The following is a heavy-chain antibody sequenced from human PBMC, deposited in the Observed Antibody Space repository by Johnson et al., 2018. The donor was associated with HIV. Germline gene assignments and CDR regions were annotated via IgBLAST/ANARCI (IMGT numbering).Heavy chain of an antibody. D-gene: IGHD6-19*01. J-gene: IGHJ3*02. CDR2: ISYDGSNK. CDR1: GFTFSSYG. CDR3: AKIGQWRERLDAFDI. Sequence: QVQLVESGGGLVQPGGSLRLSCAASGFTFSSYGMHWVRQAPGKGLEWVAVISYDGSNKYYADSVKGRFTISRDNSKNTLYLQMNSLRAEDTAVYYCAKIGQWRERLDAFDIWGQGTMVTVSS. V-gene: IGHV3-30*18.